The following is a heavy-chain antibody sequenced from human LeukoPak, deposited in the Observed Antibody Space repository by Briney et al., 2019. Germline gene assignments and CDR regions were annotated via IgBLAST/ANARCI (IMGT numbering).Heavy chain of an antibody. CDR2: FDPEDGER. CDR1: GYTLTELS. Sequence: ASVKVSCKVSGYTLTELSMHWVRQAPGKGREGMGGFDPEDGERIYAQKCQGRVTMTEDTPTDTAYMELSSLRSEDTAVYYCATWLELHYFDSWGQGTLVTVSS. D-gene: IGHD1-7*01. J-gene: IGHJ4*02. CDR3: ATWLELHYFDS. V-gene: IGHV1-24*01.